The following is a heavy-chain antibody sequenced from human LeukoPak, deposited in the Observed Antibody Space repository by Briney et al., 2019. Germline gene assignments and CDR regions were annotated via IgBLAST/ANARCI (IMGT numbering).Heavy chain of an antibody. J-gene: IGHJ3*02. CDR1: GFTFSTYA. CDR3: ARELGVSRAFDI. CDR2: MRRGSDYK. Sequence: GGSLRLSCAASGFTFSTYAMSWIRQTPGKGLQRVSYMRRGSDYKVYADSVRGRFTISRDNGKNSLFLQMNSVTAEDTAIYYCARELGVSRAFDIWGQGTMVTVSS. V-gene: IGHV3-11*05.